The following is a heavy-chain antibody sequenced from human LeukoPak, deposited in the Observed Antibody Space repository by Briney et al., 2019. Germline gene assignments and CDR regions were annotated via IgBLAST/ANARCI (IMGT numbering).Heavy chain of an antibody. Sequence: SETLSLTCTVSGGSISTYYWSWIRQPPGKGLEWIGYIYYSDTTNYNPSLTSRVTISLDTSNNEFSLRLTSVTAADTAVYYCARGYTADTLDIWGQGTMVTVSS. D-gene: IGHD2-21*02. CDR1: GGSISTYY. CDR3: ARGYTADTLDI. V-gene: IGHV4-59*01. J-gene: IGHJ3*02. CDR2: IYYSDTT.